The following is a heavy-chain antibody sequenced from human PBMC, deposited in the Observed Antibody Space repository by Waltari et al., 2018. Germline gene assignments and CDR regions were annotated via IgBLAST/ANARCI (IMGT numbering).Heavy chain of an antibody. Sequence: QEQLQQWGAGLLKPSETLSLTCAVYGGSFSGYYWSWIRQPPGKGLEWIGEIKHSGSTNDNPSLKSRVTISVDTSKNQFSLKLSSVTAADTAVYYCAREEVYCSGGSCYSLYGWFDTWGQGTLVTVSS. CDR3: AREEVYCSGGSCYSLYGWFDT. J-gene: IGHJ5*02. V-gene: IGHV4-34*01. CDR1: GGSFSGYY. D-gene: IGHD2-15*01. CDR2: IKHSGST.